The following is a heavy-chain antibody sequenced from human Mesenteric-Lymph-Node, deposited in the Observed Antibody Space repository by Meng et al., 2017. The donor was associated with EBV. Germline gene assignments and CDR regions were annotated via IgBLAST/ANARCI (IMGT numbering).Heavy chain of an antibody. D-gene: IGHD4-11*01. Sequence: VPLVRSGAEVKKPGASVTVSCKASGYKFITYYIHWVRQAPGQGLEWMGIINPSVGSTTYAQKFQGRVSMTSDASTSTVYMELNSLRSEDTAIYYCARATVTRNWFDPWGQGTLVTVSS. J-gene: IGHJ5*02. CDR2: INPSVGST. V-gene: IGHV1-46*01. CDR3: ARATVTRNWFDP. CDR1: GYKFITYY.